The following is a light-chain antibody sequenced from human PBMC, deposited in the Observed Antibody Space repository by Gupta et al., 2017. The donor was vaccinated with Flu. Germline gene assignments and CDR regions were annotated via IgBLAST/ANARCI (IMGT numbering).Light chain of an antibody. V-gene: IGKV3-20*01. CDR2: GAS. CDR1: QTVSSDY. Sequence: EIVLMPYPDTLPLSPGGRATISCRASQTVSSDYLGWYQKKPGQAPKLLIYGASSRATDIPDRFSGSGSGTDFTLTISSLEPEDFAVYYCQQYSYSPCTFGQGTRLEIK. J-gene: IGKJ5*01. CDR3: QQYSYSPCT.